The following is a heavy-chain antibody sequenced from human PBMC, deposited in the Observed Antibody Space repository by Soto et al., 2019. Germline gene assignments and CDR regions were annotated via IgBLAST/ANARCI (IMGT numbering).Heavy chain of an antibody. J-gene: IGHJ4*02. V-gene: IGHV3-30-3*01. CDR2: ISYDGSNK. CDR1: GFTFSSYA. Sequence: GSLRLSCAASGFTFSSYAMHWVRQAPGKGLEWVAVISYDGSNKYYADSVKGRFTISRDNSKNTLYLQMNSLRAEDTAVYYCASEVSMVRGVITLDYWGQGTLVTVSS. D-gene: IGHD3-10*01. CDR3: ASEVSMVRGVITLDY.